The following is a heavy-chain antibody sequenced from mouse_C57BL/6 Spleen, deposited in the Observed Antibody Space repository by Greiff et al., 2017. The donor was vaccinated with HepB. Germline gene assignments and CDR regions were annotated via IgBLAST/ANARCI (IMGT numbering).Heavy chain of an antibody. J-gene: IGHJ3*01. V-gene: IGHV1-64*01. CDR2: IHPNSGST. D-gene: IGHD2-12*01. Sequence: QVQLQQPGAELVKPGASVKLSCKASGYTFTSYWMHWVKQRPGQGLEWIGMIHPNSGSTNYNEKFKSKATLTVDKSSSTAYMQLSSLTSEDSAVYYCATRYDGVRWFAWWGQRTLAAVSA. CDR1: GYTFTSYW. CDR3: ATRYDGVRWFAW.